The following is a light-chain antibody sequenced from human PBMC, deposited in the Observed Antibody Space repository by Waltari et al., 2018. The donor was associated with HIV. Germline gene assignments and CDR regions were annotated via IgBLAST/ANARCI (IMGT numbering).Light chain of an antibody. V-gene: IGLV7-43*01. CDR2: SST. J-gene: IGLJ2*01. CDR1: TGPVGSGHY. Sequence: QSVVTQEPSMTVSPGGTVTLTCSSATGPVGSGHYLNCFQQKPGQPPRPLIYSSTRRHPLTPERFSASLVGDRAALTLSNVWPEDQADYYCMLFFRTSYLFGGGTRVTVL. CDR3: MLFFRTSYL.